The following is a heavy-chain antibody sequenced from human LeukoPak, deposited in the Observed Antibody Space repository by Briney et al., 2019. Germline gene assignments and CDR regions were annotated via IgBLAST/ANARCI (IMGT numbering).Heavy chain of an antibody. CDR2: VYTSGST. D-gene: IGHD4-11*01. V-gene: IGHV4-4*09. CDR3: AKSYFDYSTYYSYYFNL. CDR1: GGSISGGY. Sequence: SETLSLTCTVSGGSISGGYWSWIRQPPGRGLEWIGYVYTSGSTNYNPSLKSRVTILVDTSKSQFALKLSSVTAADTAVYYCAKSYFDYSTYYSYYFNLWGQGALVTVSS. J-gene: IGHJ4*02.